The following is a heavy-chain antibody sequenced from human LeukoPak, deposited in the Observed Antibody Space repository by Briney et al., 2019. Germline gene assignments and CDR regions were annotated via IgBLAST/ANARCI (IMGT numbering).Heavy chain of an antibody. D-gene: IGHD3-10*01. J-gene: IGHJ4*02. CDR1: GGSISSYY. V-gene: IGHV4-59*01. Sequence: PSGTLSLTCTVSGGSISSYYWSWIRQPPGKGLEWIGYIYYSGSTNYNPSLKSRVTISVDTSKNQFSLKLSSVTAADTAVYYCARGSPVGDYWGQGTLVTVSS. CDR3: ARGSPVGDY. CDR2: IYYSGST.